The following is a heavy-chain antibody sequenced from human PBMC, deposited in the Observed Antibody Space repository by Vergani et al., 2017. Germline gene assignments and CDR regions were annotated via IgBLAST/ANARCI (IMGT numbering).Heavy chain of an antibody. V-gene: IGHV1-2*02. D-gene: IGHD6-13*01. Sequence: QLQLVQSGAEVKKPGASVKVSCKASGYTFTGYYMHWVRQAPGQGLEWMGWINPNTGGTNYAQKFPGRVTMTRDTSVNTAYMGLSRLRSDDTAVYYCARGYERQLVPGGQTYFDYWGQGTLVTVSS. CDR1: GYTFTGYY. J-gene: IGHJ4*02. CDR2: INPNTGGT. CDR3: ARGYERQLVPGGQTYFDY.